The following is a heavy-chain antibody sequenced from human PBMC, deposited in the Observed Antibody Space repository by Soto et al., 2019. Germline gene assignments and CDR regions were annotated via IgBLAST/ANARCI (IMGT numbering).Heavy chain of an antibody. D-gene: IGHD3-3*01. CDR3: ARGTLWNGYQFFDY. Sequence: GGSLRLSCAASGFTFSTFWMVWVRQAPGKGPEWVANIKQDGTERYYVDSVKGRFTISRDNAKNPLYLQMNSLRAEDTAVYYCARGTLWNGYQFFDYWGQGTLVTVSS. J-gene: IGHJ4*02. CDR1: GFTFSTFW. CDR2: IKQDGTER. V-gene: IGHV3-7*01.